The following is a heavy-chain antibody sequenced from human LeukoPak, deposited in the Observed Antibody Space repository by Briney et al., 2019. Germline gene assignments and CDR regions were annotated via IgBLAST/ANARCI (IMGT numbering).Heavy chain of an antibody. Sequence: GGYLRLSCAASGFTFSSYWMSWVRQAPGKGLEWVANMKYDGSEKYYVDSVKGRFTISRDNAKNSLYLQMNSLRAEDTAVYYCARDIDAACLFLDCWGHGILVTVSS. D-gene: IGHD6-6*01. CDR2: MKYDGSEK. CDR1: GFTFSSYW. CDR3: ARDIDAACLFLDC. J-gene: IGHJ4*01. V-gene: IGHV3-7*01.